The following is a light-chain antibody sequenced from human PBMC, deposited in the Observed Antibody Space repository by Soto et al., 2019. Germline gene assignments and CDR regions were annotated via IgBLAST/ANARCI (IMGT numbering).Light chain of an antibody. J-gene: IGKJ3*01. CDR1: RSVGTY. V-gene: IGKV3-11*01. CDR2: DAS. CDR3: QQRSNWPPLFT. Sequence: EIVLTQSPATLSLSPGERATLSCRASRSVGTYLAWYQQKPGQAPRLLIYDASNRATGIPARFSGSGSGTDVTLTISSLEAEDFAVYYCQQRSNWPPLFTYGPGTKVDVK.